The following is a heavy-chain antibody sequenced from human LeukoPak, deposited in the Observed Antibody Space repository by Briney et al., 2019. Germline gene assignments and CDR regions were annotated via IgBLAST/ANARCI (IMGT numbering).Heavy chain of an antibody. CDR2: IDPNDSYT. J-gene: IGHJ4*02. V-gene: IGHV5-10-1*01. CDR3: ARQSFCGGDCYFDF. Sequence: GESLKISCKGSRYIFTSHWISLVRQMPGKGLEWMGRIDPNDSYTNYSPSFQGHVTISVDTSISTAYLQWNSLEASDTAMYLCARQSFCGGDCYFDFWGQGTLVTVSS. D-gene: IGHD2-21*02. CDR1: RYIFTSHW.